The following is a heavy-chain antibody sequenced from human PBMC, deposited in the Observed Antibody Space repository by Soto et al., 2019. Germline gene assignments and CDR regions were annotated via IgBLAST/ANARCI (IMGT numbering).Heavy chain of an antibody. CDR3: ARVVAAPGQYYFDY. V-gene: IGHV3-48*02. Sequence: GGSLRLSCAASGFTFSSYAMSWVRQAPGKGLEWVSYISSSSSTIYYADSVKGRFTISRDNAKNSLYLQMNSLRDEDTAVYYCARVVAAPGQYYFDYWGQGTLVTVSS. J-gene: IGHJ4*02. CDR2: ISSSSSTI. CDR1: GFTFSSYA. D-gene: IGHD6-13*01.